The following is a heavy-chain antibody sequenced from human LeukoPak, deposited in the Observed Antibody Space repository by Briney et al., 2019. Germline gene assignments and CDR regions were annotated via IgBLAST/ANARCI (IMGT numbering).Heavy chain of an antibody. CDR1: GGSISSGGYY. V-gene: IGHV4-31*03. D-gene: IGHD3-10*01. J-gene: IGHJ4*02. CDR3: ARDYGSGSYYDS. CDR2: IYYSGST. Sequence: TLSLTCTVSGGSISSGGYYWSWIRQHPGKGLGWIGYIYYSGSTYYNPSLKSRVTISVDTSKNQSSLKLSSVTAADTAVYYCARDYGSGSYYDSWGQGTLVTVSS.